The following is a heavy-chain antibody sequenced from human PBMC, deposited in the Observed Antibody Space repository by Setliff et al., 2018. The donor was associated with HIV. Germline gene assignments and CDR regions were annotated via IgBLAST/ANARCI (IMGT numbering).Heavy chain of an antibody. D-gene: IGHD5-18*01. Sequence: GESLKISCEGSGYSFSRYWIGWVRQMPGKGLEWMGVIYPGDSSSKYSPSFQGQVTISVDTSISTAYLQWNSLKASDTAIYYCARHPIHTYCYGAFDFWGRGTLVTVSS. CDR2: IYPGDSSS. V-gene: IGHV5-51*01. CDR1: GYSFSRYW. CDR3: ARHPIHTYCYGAFDF. J-gene: IGHJ4*02.